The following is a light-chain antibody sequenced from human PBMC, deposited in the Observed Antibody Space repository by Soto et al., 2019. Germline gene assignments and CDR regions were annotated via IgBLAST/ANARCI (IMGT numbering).Light chain of an antibody. CDR3: QKYNSAPNT. J-gene: IGKJ2*01. Sequence: DIQMTQSPSSLSASVGDRVTITCRAHQDISNYLAWYQQKPGNVPELLIYAASTLRTGVQTRFSGCGSVTVFTLSLNNLQPEDVASYFCQKYNSAPNTLGRRTRLEIK. V-gene: IGKV1-27*01. CDR2: AAS. CDR1: QDISNY.